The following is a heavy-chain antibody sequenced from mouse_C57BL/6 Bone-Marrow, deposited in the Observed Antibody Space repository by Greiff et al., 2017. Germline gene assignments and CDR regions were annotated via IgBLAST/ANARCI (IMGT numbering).Heavy chain of an antibody. CDR1: GYTFTDYY. J-gene: IGHJ1*03. D-gene: IGHD1-1*01. V-gene: IGHV1-26*01. CDR3: ARGSYYYGSSYGYFDV. Sequence: VQLKQSGPELVKPGASVKISCKASGYTFTDYYMNWVKQSHGKSLEWIGDINPNNGGTSYNQKFKGKATLTVDKSSSTAYMELRSLTSEDSAVYYCARGSYYYGSSYGYFDVWGTGTTVTVSS. CDR2: INPNNGGT.